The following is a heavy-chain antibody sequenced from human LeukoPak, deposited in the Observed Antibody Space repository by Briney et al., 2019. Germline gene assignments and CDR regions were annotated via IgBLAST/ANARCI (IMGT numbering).Heavy chain of an antibody. V-gene: IGHV4-34*01. CDR1: GGSFSGYY. D-gene: IGHD4-23*01. CDR3: ARHGGSSGDFPFFDS. Sequence: SETLSLTCAVYGGSFSGYYWSWIRQPPGKGLEWIGEINHSGSTNYNPSLKSRVTISVDTSKNQFSLKLSSVTAADTAVYYCARHGGSSGDFPFFDSWGQGTLVTVSS. J-gene: IGHJ4*02. CDR2: INHSGST.